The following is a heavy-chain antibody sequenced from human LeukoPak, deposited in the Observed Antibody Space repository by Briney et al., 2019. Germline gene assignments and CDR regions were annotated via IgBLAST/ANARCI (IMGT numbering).Heavy chain of an antibody. D-gene: IGHD2-8*01. CDR3: ARDRGYCTNAVCPADY. Sequence: GASVKVSCKTSGYTFTGYGFNWVQQAPGQGLEWMGWISTYNGNTNFAQKLQGRVTMTTDTSTSTAYMELRSLRSDDTAVYYCARDRGYCTNAVCPADYWGQGTLVTVSS. CDR2: ISTYNGNT. V-gene: IGHV1-18*01. J-gene: IGHJ4*02. CDR1: GYTFTGYG.